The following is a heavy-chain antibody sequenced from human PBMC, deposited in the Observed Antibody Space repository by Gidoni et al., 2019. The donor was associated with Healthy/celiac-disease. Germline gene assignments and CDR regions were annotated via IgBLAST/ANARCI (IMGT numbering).Heavy chain of an antibody. CDR3: ARDLREVVVAATNGDYYYGMDV. J-gene: IGHJ6*02. Sequence: QVQLVQSGAEVKKPGSSVKVSCKASGGTFCSSAISWLRQAPGQGLEWMGGIVPIVGTANYAHKFEGSVTMTADESTSTSYMELSSLRSEDTAVYYCARDLREVVVAATNGDYYYGMDVWGQGTTVTVSS. D-gene: IGHD2-15*01. V-gene: IGHV1-69*01. CDR2: IVPIVGTA. CDR1: GGTFCSSA.